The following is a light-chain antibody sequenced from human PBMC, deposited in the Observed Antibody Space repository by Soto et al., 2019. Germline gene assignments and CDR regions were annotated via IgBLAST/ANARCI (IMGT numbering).Light chain of an antibody. CDR1: SSDVGAYNY. Sequence: QSVLTQPASVSGSPGQSITISCTGTSSDVGAYNYVSWYQQHPGKAPKLMIYEVTNRPSGVSNLFSGSKSGNTASLTISGLQAEDEADYYCCSYTTSYTYVFVTGNKLTVL. J-gene: IGLJ1*01. V-gene: IGLV2-14*01. CDR2: EVT. CDR3: CSYTTSYTYV.